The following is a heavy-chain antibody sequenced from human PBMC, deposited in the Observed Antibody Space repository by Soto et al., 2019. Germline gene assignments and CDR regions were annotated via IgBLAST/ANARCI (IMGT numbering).Heavy chain of an antibody. Sequence: PGESMKISCKVSGYSFTSYWISWVRQMPGKGLEWMGRIDPSDSYTNYSPSFQGHVTISADKSISTAYLQWSSLKASDTAMYYCARLTEGGPWFDPWGQGTLVTVSS. J-gene: IGHJ5*02. D-gene: IGHD6-25*01. V-gene: IGHV5-10-1*01. CDR1: GYSFTSYW. CDR2: IDPSDSYT. CDR3: ARLTEGGPWFDP.